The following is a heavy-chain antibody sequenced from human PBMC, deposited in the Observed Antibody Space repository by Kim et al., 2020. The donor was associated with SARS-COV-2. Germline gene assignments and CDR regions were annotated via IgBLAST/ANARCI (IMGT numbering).Heavy chain of an antibody. CDR3: ASSFIVVVPAAIRMGGDDAFDI. Sequence: ASVKVSCKASGYTFTSYAMNWVRQAPGQGLEWMGWINTNTGNPTYAQGFTGRFVFSLDTSVSTAYLQISSLKAEDTAVYYCASSFIVVVPAAIRMGGDDAFDIWGQGTMVTVSS. J-gene: IGHJ3*02. V-gene: IGHV7-4-1*02. D-gene: IGHD2-2*02. CDR2: INTNTGNP. CDR1: GYTFTSYA.